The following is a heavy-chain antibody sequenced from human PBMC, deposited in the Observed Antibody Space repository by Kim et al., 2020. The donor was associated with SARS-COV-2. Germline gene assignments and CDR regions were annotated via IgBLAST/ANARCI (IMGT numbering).Heavy chain of an antibody. Sequence: TYYNPSLKSRVTISVDTSKNQFSLKLSSVTAADTAVYYCARKNYDRQVDYWGQGTLVTVSS. V-gene: IGHV4-31*02. J-gene: IGHJ4*02. CDR2: T. CDR3: ARKNYDRQVDY. D-gene: IGHD3-22*01.